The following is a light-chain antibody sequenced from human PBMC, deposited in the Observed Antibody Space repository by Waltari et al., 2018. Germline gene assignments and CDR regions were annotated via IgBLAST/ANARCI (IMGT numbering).Light chain of an antibody. J-gene: IGLJ3*02. CDR3: LSFDNTLWV. Sequence: FMLTQPHSVSESPGKTVTISCTRTRGSIDSNYVQWYQQRPGRSPTTVIYDDYQRPSGVPTRFAASIDRASNSASLTLAGLTTEDEADYYCLSFDNTLWVFGGGTKLTVL. CDR2: DDY. CDR1: RGSIDSNY. V-gene: IGLV6-57*01.